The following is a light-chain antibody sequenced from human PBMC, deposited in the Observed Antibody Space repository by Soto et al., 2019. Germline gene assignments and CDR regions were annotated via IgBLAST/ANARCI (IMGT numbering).Light chain of an antibody. CDR1: QSVSIN. CDR2: AAS. J-gene: IGKJ1*01. V-gene: IGKV3-15*01. Sequence: EILMTQSPATLSVSPGERATISCRASQSVSINLASYQQKPGQAPRLLIYAASTRATGIPSRFSGSGSGTELTLTIRRLQSEDFEVYYCQQYNNWSLTFGQGTKVEIK. CDR3: QQYNNWSLT.